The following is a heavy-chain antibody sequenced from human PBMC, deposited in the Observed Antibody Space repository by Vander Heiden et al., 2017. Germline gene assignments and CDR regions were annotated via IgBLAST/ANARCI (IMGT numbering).Heavy chain of an antibody. V-gene: IGHV3-23*01. Sequence: EVQLLESGGGLVQPGASLSLSCAASGFTFRHYAMNWVRQTPGKGLGWVSSINGSGVNTYYADSVKGRFTISRDNSKNTVFLLMSSLRGEDTAEYYCAKEKGFRGAFDVWGQGTMVAVSS. CDR2: INGSGVNT. CDR3: AKEKGFRGAFDV. CDR1: GFTFRHYA. D-gene: IGHD2-21*01. J-gene: IGHJ3*01.